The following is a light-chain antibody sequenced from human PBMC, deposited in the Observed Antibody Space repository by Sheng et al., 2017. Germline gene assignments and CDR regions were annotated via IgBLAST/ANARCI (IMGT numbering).Light chain of an antibody. CDR1: QSVLYSSNNENY. V-gene: IGKV4-1*01. J-gene: IGKJ4*01. CDR2: WAS. Sequence: DIVMTQSPDSLAVSLGERATFNCKSSQSVLYSSNNENYLAWYQQKPGQPPKLLIYWASTRESGVPDRFTGSGSGTDFTLTISSLQAEDVAVYYCQQYYSTPPTFGGGTKVEIK. CDR3: QQYYSTPPT.